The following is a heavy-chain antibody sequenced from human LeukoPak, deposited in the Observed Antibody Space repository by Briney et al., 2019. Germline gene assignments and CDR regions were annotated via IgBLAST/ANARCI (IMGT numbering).Heavy chain of an antibody. CDR2: IYYSGST. CDR1: GGSISSYY. Sequence: SETLSLTCTVSGGSISSYYWSWIRQPPGKGLEWIGYIYYSGSTNYNPSLKSRVTISVDTSKNQFSLKLSSVTAADTAVYYCARDDTFDYWGQGTLVTVSS. CDR3: ARDDTFDY. V-gene: IGHV4-59*01. D-gene: IGHD3-22*01. J-gene: IGHJ4*02.